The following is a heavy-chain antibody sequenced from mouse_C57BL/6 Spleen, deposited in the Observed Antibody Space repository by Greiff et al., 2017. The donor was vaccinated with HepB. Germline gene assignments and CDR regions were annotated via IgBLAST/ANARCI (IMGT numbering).Heavy chain of an antibody. D-gene: IGHD2-5*01. CDR1: GYTFTSYW. CDR2: IDPSDSYT. CDR3: ARVYYSNYYWYFDV. J-gene: IGHJ1*03. Sequence: QVQLQQPGAELVKPGASVKLSCKASGYTFTSYWMQWVKQRPGQGLEWIGEIDPSDSYTNYNQKFKGKATLTVDTSSSTAYMQLSSLTSEDSAVYYCARVYYSNYYWYFDVWGTGTTVTVSS. V-gene: IGHV1-50*01.